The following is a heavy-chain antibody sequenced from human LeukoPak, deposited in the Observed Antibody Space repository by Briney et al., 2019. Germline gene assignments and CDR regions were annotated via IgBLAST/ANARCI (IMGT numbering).Heavy chain of an antibody. CDR3: AREGYSSLHYFFDY. J-gene: IGHJ4*02. CDR2: INSDGSST. Sequence: PGGSLRLSCAASGFTFSSYWMHWVRQAPGKGLVWVSRINSDGSSTYYADSVKGRFTISRDNAKNTVSLQMNSLRAEDTAVYYCAREGYSSLHYFFDYWGQGTLVTVSP. V-gene: IGHV3-74*01. D-gene: IGHD6-19*01. CDR1: GFTFSSYW.